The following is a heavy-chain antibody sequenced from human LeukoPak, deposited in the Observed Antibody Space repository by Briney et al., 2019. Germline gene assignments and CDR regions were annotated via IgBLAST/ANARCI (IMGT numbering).Heavy chain of an antibody. Sequence: PSQTLSLTCAVSGGSISSGGYYWSWIRQPAGKGLEWIGRIYTSGSTNYNPSLKSRVTMSVDTSKNQFSLKLSSVTAADTAVYYCARDVYYDFWSGYYTGIRDYYGMDVWGQGTTVTVSS. V-gene: IGHV4-61*02. CDR2: IYTSGST. CDR3: ARDVYYDFWSGYYTGIRDYYGMDV. D-gene: IGHD3-3*01. CDR1: GGSISSGGYY. J-gene: IGHJ6*02.